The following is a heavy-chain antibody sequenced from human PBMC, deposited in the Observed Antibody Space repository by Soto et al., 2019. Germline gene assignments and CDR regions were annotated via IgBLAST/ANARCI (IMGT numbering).Heavy chain of an antibody. CDR1: GFTFSSYA. Sequence: GGSLRLSCSASGFTFSSYAMHWVRQAPGKGLEYVSAISSNGGSTYYADSVKGRFTISRDNSKNTLYLQMSSLRAEDTAVYYCVKSEMVYAIHFDYWGQGTLVTVSS. CDR2: ISSNGGST. CDR3: VKSEMVYAIHFDY. D-gene: IGHD2-8*01. V-gene: IGHV3-64D*08. J-gene: IGHJ4*02.